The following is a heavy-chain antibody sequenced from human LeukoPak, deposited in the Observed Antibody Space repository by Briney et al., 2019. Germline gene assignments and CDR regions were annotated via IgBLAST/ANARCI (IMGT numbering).Heavy chain of an antibody. Sequence: PSETLSLTCAVYGGSFSGYYWSWIRQPPGKGLEWIGEINHSGSTNYNPSLKSRVTISVDTSKNQFSLKLSSVTAADTAVYYCASRREDYDFWSGYYTNWFDPWGQGTLVTSPQ. D-gene: IGHD3-3*01. CDR2: INHSGST. J-gene: IGHJ5*02. V-gene: IGHV4-34*01. CDR1: GGSFSGYY. CDR3: ASRREDYDFWSGYYTNWFDP.